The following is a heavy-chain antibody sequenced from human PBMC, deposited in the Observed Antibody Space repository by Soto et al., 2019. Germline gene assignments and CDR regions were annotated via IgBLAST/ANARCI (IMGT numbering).Heavy chain of an antibody. CDR2: ISYDGSNK. Sequence: QVQLVESGGGVVQPGRSLRLSCAASGFTFSSYAMHWVRQAPGKGLEWVAVISYDGSNKYYAVSVKGRFTISRDNSKNTLYLQMNSLRAEDTAVYYCARNRGDQHYYYGMDVWGQGTTVTVSS. J-gene: IGHJ6*02. V-gene: IGHV3-30-3*01. D-gene: IGHD2-21*02. CDR3: ARNRGDQHYYYGMDV. CDR1: GFTFSSYA.